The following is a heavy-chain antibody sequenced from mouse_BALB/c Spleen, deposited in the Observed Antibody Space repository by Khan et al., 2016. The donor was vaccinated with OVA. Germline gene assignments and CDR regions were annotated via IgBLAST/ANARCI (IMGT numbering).Heavy chain of an antibody. CDR1: GYTFTDFL. Sequence: QVQLQQSGPELVKPGASVRMSCYASGYTFTDFLISWVKQRAGQGLEWIGEIYPGSGYTYYNEKFKDKATLTSDRSSNTAYMELSSLTSADSAVYFGARAGYGGFAYWGQGTLVTVSA. CDR2: IYPGSGYT. D-gene: IGHD2-2*01. J-gene: IGHJ3*01. CDR3: ARAGYGGFAY. V-gene: IGHV1-81*01.